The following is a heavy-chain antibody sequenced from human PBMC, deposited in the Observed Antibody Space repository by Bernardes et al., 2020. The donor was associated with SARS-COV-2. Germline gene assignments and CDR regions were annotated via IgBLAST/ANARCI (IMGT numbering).Heavy chain of an antibody. V-gene: IGHV3-23*01. CDR1: GFTFRSYA. CDR3: AKGGYYYPYYYDY. Sequence: GGSLRLSCAASGFTFRSYAMSWVRQAPGKGLEWVSAISGSGDSTYYADSVKGRFTISRDNSKSTLYLQMNSLRAEDTAVYYCAKGGYYYPYYYDYWGRGTLVTVSS. D-gene: IGHD3-22*01. J-gene: IGHJ4*02. CDR2: ISGSGDST.